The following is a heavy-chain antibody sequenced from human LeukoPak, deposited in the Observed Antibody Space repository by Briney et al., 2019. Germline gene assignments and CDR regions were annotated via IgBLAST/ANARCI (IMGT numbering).Heavy chain of an antibody. Sequence: GGSLRLSCAASGFTFSSYGMSWVRQAPGKGLEWVSGISWNSGIIGYADSVKGRFTTSRDNAKSSLYLQMNSLRPEDTALYYCTKDSVAMVTTSDYWGQGTLVTVSS. CDR3: TKDSVAMVTTSDY. V-gene: IGHV3-9*01. CDR1: GFTFSSYG. CDR2: ISWNSGII. J-gene: IGHJ4*02. D-gene: IGHD5-18*01.